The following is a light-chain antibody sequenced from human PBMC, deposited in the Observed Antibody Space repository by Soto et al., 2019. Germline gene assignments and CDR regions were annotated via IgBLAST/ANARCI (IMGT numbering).Light chain of an antibody. CDR2: DTS. CDR3: QQYDTSLT. V-gene: IGKV3D-20*01. Sequence: EIVLTQSPASLSLSPGERATLFCGASQNIPSIYLAWYQVKPGLAPRLLIYDTSIRATGIPDRFTGSGSVTDFTLTITRLDPEDFVVYYWQQYDTSLTFGGGTKVDIK. CDR1: QNIPSIY. J-gene: IGKJ4*01.